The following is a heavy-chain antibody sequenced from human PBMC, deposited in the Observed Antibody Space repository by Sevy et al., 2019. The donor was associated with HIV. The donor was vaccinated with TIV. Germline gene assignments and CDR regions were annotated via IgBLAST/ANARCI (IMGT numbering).Heavy chain of an antibody. Sequence: GGSLRLSCAASGFTFSNYGIHWIRQPPGKGLEWVAVRWSDGNKKYYADSVKGRFTIFRDNSKNTLFLQMNSLRAEDTAVYYCARGPLRYCTSTSCYEGDYYYYGMDVWGHGTTVTVSS. CDR2: RWSDGNKK. CDR3: ARGPLRYCTSTSCYEGDYYYYGMDV. V-gene: IGHV3-33*01. CDR1: GFTFSNYG. D-gene: IGHD2-2*01. J-gene: IGHJ6*02.